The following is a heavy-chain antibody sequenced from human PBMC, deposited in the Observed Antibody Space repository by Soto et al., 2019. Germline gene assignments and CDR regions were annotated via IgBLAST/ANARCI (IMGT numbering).Heavy chain of an antibody. D-gene: IGHD3-16*01. V-gene: IGHV3-21*02. CDR2: ISRSVSDI. J-gene: IGHJ4*02. CDR3: ARASQYYDGREFFDF. CDR1: GFSFSTYR. Sequence: EMQLVESGGGLVKPGGSLRLSCAASGFSFSTYRMNWVRQAPGKGLEWVSSISRSVSDISYSDSVKGRFTISRDNAKNSLFLPISSLRADDTAVYYCARASQYYDGREFFDFWGQGALVIVSS.